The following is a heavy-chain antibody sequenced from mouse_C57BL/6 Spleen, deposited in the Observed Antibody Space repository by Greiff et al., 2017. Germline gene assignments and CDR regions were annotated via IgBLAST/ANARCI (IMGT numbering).Heavy chain of an antibody. CDR3: ARRNYYGSSYWYFDG. CDR2: IYPNNGGT. J-gene: IGHJ1*03. CDR1: GYTFTDYN. Sequence: VQLKQSGPELVKPGASVKIPCKASGYTFTDYNMDWVKQSHGKSLEWIGDIYPNNGGTNYNQKFKGKATLTVDKSSSTAYMELRSLTSEDTAVYYFARRNYYGSSYWYFDGWGTGTTVTVSS. D-gene: IGHD1-1*01. V-gene: IGHV1-18*01.